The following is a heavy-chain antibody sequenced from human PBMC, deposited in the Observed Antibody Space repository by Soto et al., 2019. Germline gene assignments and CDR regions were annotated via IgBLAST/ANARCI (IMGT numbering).Heavy chain of an antibody. Sequence: TPSPPFAISRGSVSFNRVSWDRVRQSPSRGLEWLGRIYYRSKWYNDYAVSVKSRININPDTSKNQFSLQLNSVTPEDTAVYYCARFGSGWWFDYWGQGTLVTVSS. CDR1: RGSVSFNRVS. D-gene: IGHD6-19*01. J-gene: IGHJ4*02. CDR2: IYYRSKWYN. V-gene: IGHV6-1*01. CDR3: ARFGSGWWFDY.